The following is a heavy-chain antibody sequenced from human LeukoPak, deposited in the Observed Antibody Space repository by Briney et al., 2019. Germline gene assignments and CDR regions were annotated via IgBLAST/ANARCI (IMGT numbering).Heavy chain of an antibody. V-gene: IGHV4-34*01. Sequence: PSETLSLTCAVYGGSFSGYYWSWIRQPPGKGLEWIGEINHSGSTNYNPSLKSRVAISVDKSKNQFSLKLSSVTAADTAVYYCARRGFDGRLHWLAPWGQGTLVTVSS. CDR1: GGSFSGYY. CDR2: INHSGST. D-gene: IGHD3-10*01. J-gene: IGHJ5*02. CDR3: ARRGFDGRLHWLAP.